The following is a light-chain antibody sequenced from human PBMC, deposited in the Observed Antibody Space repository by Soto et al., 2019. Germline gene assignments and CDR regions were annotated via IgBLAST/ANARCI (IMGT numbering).Light chain of an antibody. CDR1: QSVSNNY. V-gene: IGKV3-20*01. Sequence: EIVLTHSPGTLSLSPGERATLSCRASQSVSNNYLAWYQQKPGQAPRLLIYGASNRATGIPYRFSGSGSGTEFTLNISSLEPEDFAVYYCQQYGSLGTVGQGTKVDIK. CDR3: QQYGSLGT. CDR2: GAS. J-gene: IGKJ1*01.